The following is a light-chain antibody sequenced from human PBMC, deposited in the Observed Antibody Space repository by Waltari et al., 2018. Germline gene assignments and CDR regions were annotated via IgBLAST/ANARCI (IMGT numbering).Light chain of an antibody. V-gene: IGKV1-39*01. J-gene: IGKJ3*01. CDR2: AAS. Sequence: DIQMTQSPSSLSASVGDRVTITCRASQSISSYLNWYHQKPGKAPKHLIYAASSLQSGVPSRFSGSGSGTDFTLTISSLQPEDFATYYCQQSYSTHFTFGPGTKVDIK. CDR3: QQSYSTHFT. CDR1: QSISSY.